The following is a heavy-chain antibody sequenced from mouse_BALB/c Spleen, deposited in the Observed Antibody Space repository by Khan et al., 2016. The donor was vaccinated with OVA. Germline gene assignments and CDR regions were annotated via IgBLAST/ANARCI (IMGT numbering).Heavy chain of an antibody. V-gene: IGHV1-7*01. Sequence: VQLQQSGAELAKPGASVKMSCKASGYTFTTYWMHWVKQRPGQGMEWIGYINPTSGFTDYNQKFKDKATLTADKSSSTAYMQLSSRTSDDSSVYYCARVRIDYWGHGPTLTVSS. CDR2: INPTSGFT. J-gene: IGHJ2*01. CDR1: GYTFTTYW. CDR3: ARVRIDY.